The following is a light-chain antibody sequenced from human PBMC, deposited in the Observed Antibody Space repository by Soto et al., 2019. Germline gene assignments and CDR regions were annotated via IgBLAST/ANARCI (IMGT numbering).Light chain of an antibody. CDR2: KAS. CDR1: QSISTW. Sequence: EIQMTQSPSTLSASAGDRVTITCRASQSISTWLAWYQQKPGKAPKILIYKASTLKSGVPSRFSGSGSGTEFTLTISSLQPEDFATYYCLQDYNYPPTFGQGTRLEIK. J-gene: IGKJ5*01. V-gene: IGKV1-5*03. CDR3: LQDYNYPPT.